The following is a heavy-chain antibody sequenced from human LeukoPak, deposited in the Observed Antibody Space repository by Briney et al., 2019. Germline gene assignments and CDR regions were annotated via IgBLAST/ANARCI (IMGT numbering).Heavy chain of an antibody. V-gene: IGHV1-69*05. Sequence: ASVKVSCKASGGTFSSYAISWVRQAPGQGLEWMGRIIPIFGTANYAQKFQGRVTITTDESTSTAYMELSSLGSEDTAVYYCVGSSSWLLDYWGQGTLVTVSS. CDR1: GGTFSSYA. D-gene: IGHD6-13*01. CDR3: VGSSSWLLDY. CDR2: IIPIFGTA. J-gene: IGHJ4*02.